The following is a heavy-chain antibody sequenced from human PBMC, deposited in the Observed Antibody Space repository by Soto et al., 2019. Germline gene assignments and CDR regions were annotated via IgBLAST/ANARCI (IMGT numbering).Heavy chain of an antibody. CDR1: GFTFSSYG. V-gene: IGHV3-30*03. CDR2: ISYDGSNK. D-gene: IGHD5-12*01. CDR3: AINVDIVATIHGDP. J-gene: IGHJ5*02. Sequence: QVQLVESGGGVVQPGRSLRLSCAASGFTFSSYGMHWVRQAPGKGLEWVAVISYDGSNKYYVDSVKGRFTISRDNSKNTLYLQMNSLRAEDTAVYYCAINVDIVATIHGDPWGQGTLVTVSS.